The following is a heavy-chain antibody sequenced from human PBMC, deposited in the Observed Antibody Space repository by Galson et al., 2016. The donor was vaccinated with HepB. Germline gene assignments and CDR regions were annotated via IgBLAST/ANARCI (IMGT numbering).Heavy chain of an antibody. CDR1: GFIFSPYT. V-gene: IGHV3-21*01. CDR3: ARDEGSFGSGTWYHDY. Sequence: SLRLSCAASGFIFSPYTMNWVRQAPGKGLEWVSSIRSNGDYIYYADSVKGRFTISRDNAKNSVFLRMNSLRAEDTAVYYCARDEGSFGSGTWYHDYWGQGTLVTVSS. J-gene: IGHJ4*02. CDR2: IRSNGDYI. D-gene: IGHD3-10*01.